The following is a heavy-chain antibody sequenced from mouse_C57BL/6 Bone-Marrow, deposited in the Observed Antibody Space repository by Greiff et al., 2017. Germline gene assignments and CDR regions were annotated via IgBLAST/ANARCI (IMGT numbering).Heavy chain of an antibody. CDR1: GYTFTDYN. D-gene: IGHD1-1*02. Sequence: EVQLQQSGPELVKPGASVKIPCKASGYTFTDYNMDWVKQSHGKSLEWIGDINPNNGGTIYNQKFKGKATLTVDKSSSTAYMELRSLTSEDTAVYYCAAGGSLWYFDVWGTGTTVTVSS. J-gene: IGHJ1*03. CDR3: AAGGSLWYFDV. CDR2: INPNNGGT. V-gene: IGHV1-18*01.